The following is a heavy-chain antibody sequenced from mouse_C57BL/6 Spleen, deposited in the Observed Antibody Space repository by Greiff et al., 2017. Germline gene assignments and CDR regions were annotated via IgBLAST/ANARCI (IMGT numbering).Heavy chain of an antibody. CDR1: GYTFTSYG. CDR3: ARKSPTTVVAPFDY. CDR2: IYPGSGST. V-gene: IGHV1-81*01. Sequence: QVQLQQSGAELARPGASVKLSCKASGYTFTSYGISWVKQRTGQGLEWIGEIYPGSGSTYYNEKFKGKAILTADKSSSTAYMELRRLTSEDSAVYFCARKSPTTVVAPFDYWGQGTTLTVSS. J-gene: IGHJ2*01. D-gene: IGHD1-1*01.